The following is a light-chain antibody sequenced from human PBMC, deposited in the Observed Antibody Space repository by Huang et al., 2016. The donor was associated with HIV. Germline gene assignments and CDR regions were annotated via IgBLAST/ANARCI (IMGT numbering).Light chain of an antibody. V-gene: IGKV1-39*01. CDR3: QQSFSVPRT. J-gene: IGKJ1*01. CDR2: TVS. Sequence: DIQMTQSPPSLSASVGDRVTFTCRADQNINKSLNWYQQKPGKAPKRLLYTVSTLESGVPSRFSGSGSGSRFTLNIGNLQPEDFATYYCQQSFSVPRTFG. CDR1: QNINKS.